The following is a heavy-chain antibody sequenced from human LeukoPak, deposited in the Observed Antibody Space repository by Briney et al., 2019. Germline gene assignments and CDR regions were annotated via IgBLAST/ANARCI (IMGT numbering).Heavy chain of an antibody. V-gene: IGHV4-34*01. D-gene: IGHD3-9*01. CDR3: ARDPDYDILTGSRWAFDI. CDR1: GGSFSGYY. J-gene: IGHJ3*02. Sequence: SETLSLTCAVYGGSFSGYYWSWIRQPPGKGLEWIGEINHSGSTNYNPSLKSRVTISVDTSKNQFSLKLSSVTAADTAVYYCARDPDYDILTGSRWAFDIWGQGTMVTVSS. CDR2: INHSGST.